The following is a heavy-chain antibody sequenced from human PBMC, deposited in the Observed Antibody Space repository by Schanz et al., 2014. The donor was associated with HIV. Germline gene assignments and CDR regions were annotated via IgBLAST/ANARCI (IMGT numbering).Heavy chain of an antibody. J-gene: IGHJ4*02. CDR3: ARGLGRCGGDCRGSPLDY. Sequence: QVQLVQSGAEVKKPGASVTVSCKASGYTFTNYAINWVRQAPGQGLEWMGWISNYIGNTDYAQNLQDRVTMTADTFTNTAYLELRSLRSDDTAVYYCARGLGRCGGDCRGSPLDYWGQGTLVVVSS. D-gene: IGHD2-21*02. CDR1: GYTFTNYA. V-gene: IGHV1-18*01. CDR2: ISNYIGNT.